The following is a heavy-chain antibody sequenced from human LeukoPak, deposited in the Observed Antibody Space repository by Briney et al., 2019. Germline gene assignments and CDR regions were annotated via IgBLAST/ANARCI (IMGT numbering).Heavy chain of an antibody. Sequence: GGSLRLSCAASGFTFSSYSMNWVRQAPGKGLEWVSSISSSSSYIYYADPVKGRFTISRDNAKNSLYLQMNSLRAEDTAVYYCAAYYDFWSGYYSPSYSWGQGTLVTVSS. CDR1: GFTFSSYS. CDR2: ISSSSSYI. CDR3: AAYYDFWSGYYSPSYS. J-gene: IGHJ4*02. D-gene: IGHD3-3*01. V-gene: IGHV3-21*01.